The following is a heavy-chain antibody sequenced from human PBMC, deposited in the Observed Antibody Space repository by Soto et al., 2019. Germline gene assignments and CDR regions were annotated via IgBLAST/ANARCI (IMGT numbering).Heavy chain of an antibody. V-gene: IGHV3-23*01. J-gene: IGHJ4*02. CDR1: GITSTSNP. CDR3: AMNSVANDY. D-gene: IGHD1-7*01. CDR2: ISTTGIRT. Sequence: EVQLLESGGGLVQPGGSLRLSCTASGITSTSNPMSCVRQAPGKGLEWVSSISTTGIRTYYADSVKGRFTISRDNSKNTLYLQMNSLRAEDTAIYYCAMNSVANDYWGQGTLVTVSS.